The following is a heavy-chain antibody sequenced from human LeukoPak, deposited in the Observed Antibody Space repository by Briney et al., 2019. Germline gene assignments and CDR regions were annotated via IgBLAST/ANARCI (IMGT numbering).Heavy chain of an antibody. Sequence: TSETLSLTCAVSGGSISSSNWWSWVRQPPGKGLEWIGEIYHSGSTNYNPSLKSRVTISVDTSKNQFSLKLSSVTAADTAVYYCARDQSGSSEEERYFDYWGQGTLVTVSS. CDR1: GGSISSSNW. D-gene: IGHD1-26*01. CDR2: IYHSGST. J-gene: IGHJ4*02. V-gene: IGHV4-4*02. CDR3: ARDQSGSSEEERYFDY.